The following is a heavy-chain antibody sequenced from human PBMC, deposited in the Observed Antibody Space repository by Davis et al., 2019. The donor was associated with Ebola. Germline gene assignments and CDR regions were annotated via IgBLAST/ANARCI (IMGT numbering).Heavy chain of an antibody. CDR1: GFSISGGYY. Sequence: SETLSLTCSVSGFSISGGYYWGWIRQAPGKGMEWIGSISHSGSTYFTPSLASRVTISIDTSKNQFSLSLSSVTAADTAVYFCARHARGVTIDWFDPWGQGTLVTVSS. J-gene: IGHJ5*02. CDR2: ISHSGST. V-gene: IGHV4-38-2*02. D-gene: IGHD3-10*01. CDR3: ARHARGVTIDWFDP.